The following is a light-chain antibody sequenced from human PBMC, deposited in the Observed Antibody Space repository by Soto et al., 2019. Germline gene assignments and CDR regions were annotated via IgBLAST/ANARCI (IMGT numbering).Light chain of an antibody. CDR1: QGINSY. J-gene: IGKJ5*01. Sequence: DIQLTQSPSFLSASVGDRVTITCRASQGINSYLAWYQQKPGKAPKLLIYTASTLQSGGPSRFSGSGSGTEFTLTISSLQPEDFATYYCQQLNKYPITFGQGTRLEIK. CDR2: TAS. V-gene: IGKV1-9*01. CDR3: QQLNKYPIT.